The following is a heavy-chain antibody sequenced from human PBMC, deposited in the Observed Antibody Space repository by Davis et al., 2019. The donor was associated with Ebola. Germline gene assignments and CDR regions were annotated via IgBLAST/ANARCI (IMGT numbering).Heavy chain of an antibody. D-gene: IGHD6-19*01. V-gene: IGHV3-23*01. Sequence: PGGSLRLSCAASGFTFSSYGIHWVRQAPGKGLEWVSAISGSGGSTYYADSVKGRFTISRDNSKNTLYLQMNSLRAEDTAVYYCAYLGQGGWYGSLYFDYWGQGTLVTVSS. CDR1: GFTFSSYG. CDR2: ISGSGGST. J-gene: IGHJ4*02. CDR3: AYLGQGGWYGSLYFDY.